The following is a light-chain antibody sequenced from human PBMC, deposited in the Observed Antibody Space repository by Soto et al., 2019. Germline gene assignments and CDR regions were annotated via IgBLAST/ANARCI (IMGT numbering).Light chain of an antibody. CDR3: CSFAGSNTFV. V-gene: IGLV2-23*03. Sequence: QSALTQPASVSGSPGQAITLSCTGTSSDVGSYNLVSWYQQHPGKAPKLMIYEGSKRPSGVSNRFSGSKSGNTASLTISGLRAEDEADYYCCSFAGSNTFVFGTGTKLTVI. CDR2: EGS. J-gene: IGLJ1*01. CDR1: SSDVGSYNL.